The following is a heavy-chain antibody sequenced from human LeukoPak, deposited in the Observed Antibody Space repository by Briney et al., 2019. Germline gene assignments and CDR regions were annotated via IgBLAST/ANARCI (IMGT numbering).Heavy chain of an antibody. CDR1: GASFSSGGYS. D-gene: IGHD3-10*01. CDR2: IYHIEST. J-gene: IGHJ4*02. Sequence: PSEPLSLTCAVSGASFSSGGYSWSSIRQPPGTGLEWLGNIYHIESTYYNPSLKSRLTISVDTSKNQFSLKLSSVTAADTAVYYCARITPNLPWFGEFRGFDYWGQGTLVTVSS. V-gene: IGHV4-30-2*01. CDR3: ARITPNLPWFGEFRGFDY.